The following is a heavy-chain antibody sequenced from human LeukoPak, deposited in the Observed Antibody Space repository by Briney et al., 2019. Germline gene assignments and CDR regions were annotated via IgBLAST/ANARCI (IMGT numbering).Heavy chain of an antibody. Sequence: SETLSLTCTVSGGSISSSSYYWGWIRQPPGTGLEWIGSIYYSGSTYYNPSLKSRVTISVDTSKNQFSLKLSSVTAADTAVYYCARVGGWGDIVLDYWGQGTLVTVSS. CDR2: IYYSGST. CDR1: GGSISSSSYY. D-gene: IGHD2-15*01. J-gene: IGHJ4*02. CDR3: ARVGGWGDIVLDY. V-gene: IGHV4-39*01.